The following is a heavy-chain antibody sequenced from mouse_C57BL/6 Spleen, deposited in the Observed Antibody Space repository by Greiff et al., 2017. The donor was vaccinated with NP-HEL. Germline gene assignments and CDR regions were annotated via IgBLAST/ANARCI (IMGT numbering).Heavy chain of an antibody. D-gene: IGHD2-3*01. CDR3: ARVFSYDGYYDY. J-gene: IGHJ2*01. V-gene: IGHV3-6*01. CDR1: GYSITSGYY. Sequence: EVQLQQSGPGLVKPSQSLSLTCSVTGYSITSGYYWNWIRQFPGNKLEWMGYISYDGSNNYNPSLKNRISITRDTSKNQFFLKLNSVTTEDTATYYCARVFSYDGYYDYWGQGTTLTVSS. CDR2: ISYDGSN.